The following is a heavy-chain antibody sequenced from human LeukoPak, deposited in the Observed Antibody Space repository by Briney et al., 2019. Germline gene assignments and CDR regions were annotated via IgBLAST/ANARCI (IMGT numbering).Heavy chain of an antibody. D-gene: IGHD6-19*01. CDR2: ISAYNGNT. CDR3: ARDESIAVAGTSDY. V-gene: IGHV1-18*01. Sequence: ASVKVSCKASGYTFTSYGISWVRQAPGQGLEWMGWISAYNGNTNYAQKLQGRVTMTTDTSTSTAYMEPRSLRSDDTAVYYCARDESIAVAGTSDYWGQGILVTVSS. J-gene: IGHJ4*02. CDR1: GYTFTSYG.